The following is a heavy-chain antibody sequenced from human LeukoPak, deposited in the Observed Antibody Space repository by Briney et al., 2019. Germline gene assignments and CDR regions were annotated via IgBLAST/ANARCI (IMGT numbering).Heavy chain of an antibody. CDR3: ARGRGYSGYDEGLDY. D-gene: IGHD5-12*01. Sequence: GGSLRLSCAASGFTFSDHYMDWVRQAPGKGLEWVAVISYDGSNKYYADSVKGRFTISRDNSKNTLYLQMNSLRAEDTAVYYCARGRGYSGYDEGLDYWGQGTPVTVSS. J-gene: IGHJ4*02. CDR2: ISYDGSNK. CDR1: GFTFSDHY. V-gene: IGHV3-30-3*01.